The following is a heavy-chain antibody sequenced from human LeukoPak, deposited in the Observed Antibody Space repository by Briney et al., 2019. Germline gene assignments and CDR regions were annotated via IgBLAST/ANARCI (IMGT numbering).Heavy chain of an antibody. Sequence: PGGSLRLSCAASGFTFDNYAMHWVRQAPGEGLEWVSGISWNSDDMGYADSVKGRFTISRDNAKNSLYLQMNSLRPEDTALYYCASATATLARLDYWGQGTLVTVSS. J-gene: IGHJ4*02. V-gene: IGHV3-9*01. D-gene: IGHD2-15*01. CDR2: ISWNSDDM. CDR1: GFTFDNYA. CDR3: ASATATLARLDY.